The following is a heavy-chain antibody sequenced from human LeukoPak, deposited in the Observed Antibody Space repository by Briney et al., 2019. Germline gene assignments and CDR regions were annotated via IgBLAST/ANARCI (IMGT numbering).Heavy chain of an antibody. Sequence: GASVKVSCKASGYTFTGYYMHWVRQAPGQGLEWMGWINPNSGGTNYAQKFQGRVTMTRDTSISTAYMELSRLRSDDTAVYYCASWTLWFGELLDAFDIWGQGTMVTVSS. V-gene: IGHV1-2*02. CDR1: GYTFTGYY. CDR3: ASWTLWFGELLDAFDI. D-gene: IGHD3-10*01. J-gene: IGHJ3*02. CDR2: INPNSGGT.